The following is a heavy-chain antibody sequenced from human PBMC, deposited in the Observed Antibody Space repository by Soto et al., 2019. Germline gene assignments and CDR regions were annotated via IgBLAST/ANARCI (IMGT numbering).Heavy chain of an antibody. V-gene: IGHV4-31*03. D-gene: IGHD6-19*01. CDR1: GDSISSGGYC. J-gene: IGHJ3*02. CDR3: AIGWAADTFDI. Sequence: QVQLQESGPGLVKPSQTLSLTCTVSGDSISSGGYCWTWIRQHPGKGLEWIGYIYYSGSSYYTPSLKSRVAISVDTSKNQFSLRLNSVTAADTAVYYCAIGWAADTFDIWGQVTVVTVPS. CDR2: IYYSGSS.